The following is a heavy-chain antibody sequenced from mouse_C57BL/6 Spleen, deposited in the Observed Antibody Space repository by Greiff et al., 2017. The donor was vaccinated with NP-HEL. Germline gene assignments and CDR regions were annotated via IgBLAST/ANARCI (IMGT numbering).Heavy chain of an antibody. J-gene: IGHJ2*01. V-gene: IGHV1-61*01. D-gene: IGHD2-4*01. Sequence: QVHVKQPGAELVRPGSSVKLSCKASGYTFTSYWMDWVKQRPGQGLEWIGNIYPSDSETHYNQKFKDKATLTVDKSSSTAYMQLSSLTSEDSAVYYCAREGYYDWFDYWGQGTTLTVSS. CDR3: AREGYYDWFDY. CDR1: GYTFTSYW. CDR2: IYPSDSET.